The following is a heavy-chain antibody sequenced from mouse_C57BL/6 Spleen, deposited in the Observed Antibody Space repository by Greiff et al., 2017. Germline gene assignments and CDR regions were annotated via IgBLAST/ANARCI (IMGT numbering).Heavy chain of an antibody. CDR2: IDPNSGGT. CDR1: GYTFTSYW. CDR3: ARGVLQGYFDV. D-gene: IGHD2-14*01. Sequence: QVQLQQPGAELVKPGASVKLSCKASGYTFTSYWMHWVKQRPGRGLEWIGRIDPNSGGTKYNEKFKSKATLTVDKSSSTAYMQLSSLTSGDSAVYYCARGVLQGYFDVWGTGTTVTVSS. V-gene: IGHV1-72*01. J-gene: IGHJ1*03.